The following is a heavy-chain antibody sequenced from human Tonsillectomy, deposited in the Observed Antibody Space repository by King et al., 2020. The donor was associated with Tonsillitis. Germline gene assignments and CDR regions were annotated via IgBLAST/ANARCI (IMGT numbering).Heavy chain of an antibody. CDR1: GYTFTGYY. CDR3: AHSRGYSGYDPFDY. D-gene: IGHD5-12*01. CDR2: INPKSGGT. J-gene: IGHJ4*02. Sequence: VQLVESGAEVKKPGASVKVSCTASGYTFTGYYVHWVRQAPGQGLEWMGWINPKSGGTHYAQKFLGRVTMTRDTSSGTAYMELSRLRSDDTAVFYCAHSRGYSGYDPFDYWGQGTLVTVSS. V-gene: IGHV1-2*02.